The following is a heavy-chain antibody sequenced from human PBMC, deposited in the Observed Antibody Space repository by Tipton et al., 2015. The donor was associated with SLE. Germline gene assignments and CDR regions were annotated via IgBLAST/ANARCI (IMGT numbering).Heavy chain of an antibody. CDR2: INHSGST. CDR1: GGSISDHY. CDR3: ASGILTGYAAFDI. Sequence: LRLSCTVSGGSISDHYWSWIRQPPGKGLEWIGEINHSGSTNYKPSLKSRVTISVDTSKNQFSLKLSSVTAADTAVYYCASGILTGYAAFDIWGPGTMVTVSS. J-gene: IGHJ3*02. V-gene: IGHV4-34*01. D-gene: IGHD3-9*01.